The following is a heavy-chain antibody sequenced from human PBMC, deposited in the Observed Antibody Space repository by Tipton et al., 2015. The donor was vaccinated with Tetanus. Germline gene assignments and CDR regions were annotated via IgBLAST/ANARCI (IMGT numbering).Heavy chain of an antibody. D-gene: IGHD5-24*01. J-gene: IGHJ4*02. CDR2: ISYSSGTI. V-gene: IGHV3-48*02. CDR1: EFSFSSYW. CDR3: ARDSTHRRDGYNDFDY. Sequence: SLRLSCAASEFSFSSYWMHWVRQAPGKGLEWVSYISYSSGTIYYADSVQGRFTISRDNAKNSLYLQMNSLRDEDTAVYYCARDSTHRRDGYNDFDYWGQGTLVTVSS.